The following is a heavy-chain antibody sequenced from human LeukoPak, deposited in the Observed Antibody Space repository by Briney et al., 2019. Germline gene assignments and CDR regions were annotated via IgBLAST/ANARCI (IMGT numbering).Heavy chain of an antibody. J-gene: IGHJ1*01. Sequence: SETLSLTCTVSGGSISSYYWGWIRQPPGKGLEWIGYIYHSGSTNYNPSLQSRVTISVDTSKNQFSLNLNSVTAADTAVYYCARGGAARLHFQNWGQGTLVTVSS. CDR2: IYHSGST. V-gene: IGHV4-59*01. D-gene: IGHD6-6*01. CDR1: GGSISSYY. CDR3: ARGGAARLHFQN.